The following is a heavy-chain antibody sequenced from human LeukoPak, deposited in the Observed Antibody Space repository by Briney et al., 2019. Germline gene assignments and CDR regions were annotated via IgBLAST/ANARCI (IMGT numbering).Heavy chain of an antibody. CDR3: ARDMVRGVREWFDP. CDR1: GGSISSYY. V-gene: IGHV4-4*07. Sequence: SETLSLTCTVSGGSISSYYWSWIRQPAGKGLEWIGRIYTSGSTNYNPSLKSRGTISVDTSKNQFSLKLSSVTAADTAVYYCARDMVRGVREWFDPWGQGTLVTVSS. J-gene: IGHJ5*02. D-gene: IGHD3-10*01. CDR2: IYTSGST.